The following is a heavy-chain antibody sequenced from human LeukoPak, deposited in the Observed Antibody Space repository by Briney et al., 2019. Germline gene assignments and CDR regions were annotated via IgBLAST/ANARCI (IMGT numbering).Heavy chain of an antibody. CDR1: GYTFTSYY. J-gene: IGHJ4*02. Sequence: GASVKVSCKASGYTFTSYYMHWVRQAPGRGLEWMGIINPSGGSTSYAQKFQGRVTMTRDTSTSTVYMELSSLRSEDTAVYYCARSGIAAAGTRPDDFDYWGQGTLVTVSS. CDR3: ARSGIAAAGTRPDDFDY. V-gene: IGHV1-46*01. CDR2: INPSGGST. D-gene: IGHD6-13*01.